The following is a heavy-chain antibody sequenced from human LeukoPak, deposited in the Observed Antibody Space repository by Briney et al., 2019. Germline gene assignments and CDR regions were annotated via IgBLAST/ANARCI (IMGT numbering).Heavy chain of an antibody. CDR1: GFTFSTYW. D-gene: IGHD1-26*01. J-gene: IGHJ4*02. CDR3: AKGEHFDY. Sequence: GGSLRLSCAASGFTFSTYWMTWVRQAPGKGLEWVANMKADGSEKYYVDSVKGRFTISRDNAHNSLYLQMNSLRVEDTAVYYCAKGEHFDYWGPGTLVTVSS. V-gene: IGHV3-7*01. CDR2: MKADGSEK.